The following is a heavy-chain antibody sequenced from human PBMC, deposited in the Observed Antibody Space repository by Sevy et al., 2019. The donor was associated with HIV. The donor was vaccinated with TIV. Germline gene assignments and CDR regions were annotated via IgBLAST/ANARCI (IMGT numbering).Heavy chain of an antibody. CDR1: GFTFSDYG. CDR2: VWSDGSNK. CDR3: AREERSGTTTSFDY. V-gene: IGHV3-33*01. J-gene: IGHJ4*02. Sequence: SLRLSSAASGFTFSDYGMHWVRQAPGKGLEWVAVVWSDGSNKYYGDSVKGRFTISRDSSKNTLFLQMNSLRVDDTAVYYCAREERSGTTTSFDYWGQGALVTVSS. D-gene: IGHD1-7*01.